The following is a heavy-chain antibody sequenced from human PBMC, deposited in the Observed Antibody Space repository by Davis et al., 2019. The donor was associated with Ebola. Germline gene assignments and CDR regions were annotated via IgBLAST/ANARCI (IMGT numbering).Heavy chain of an antibody. CDR2: IYHSGST. CDR1: GGSISSSSYY. Sequence: SETLSLTCTVSGGSISSSSYYWGWIRQPPGKGLEWIGEIYHSGSTNYNPSLKSRVTISVDKSKNQFSLKLSSVTAADTAVYYCARDLLWFRDNSYYYYGMDVWGQGTTVTVSS. V-gene: IGHV4-39*07. D-gene: IGHD3-10*01. J-gene: IGHJ6*02. CDR3: ARDLLWFRDNSYYYYGMDV.